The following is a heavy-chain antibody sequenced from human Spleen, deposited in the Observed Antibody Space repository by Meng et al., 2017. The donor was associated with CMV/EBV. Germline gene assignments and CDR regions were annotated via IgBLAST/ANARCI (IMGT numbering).Heavy chain of an antibody. D-gene: IGHD5-18*01. V-gene: IGHV4-39*07. CDR2: IYYSGST. J-gene: IGHJ4*02. CDR3: AREVAPHLWHDF. CDR1: GGSISSSSAY. Sequence: SETLSLTCTVSGGSISSSSAYWAWIRQPPGKGLEWIASIYYSGSTYYNPSLKSRVTISVDTSKNQFSLKLNSVTAADTAVYYCAREVAPHLWHDFWGQGTLVTVSS.